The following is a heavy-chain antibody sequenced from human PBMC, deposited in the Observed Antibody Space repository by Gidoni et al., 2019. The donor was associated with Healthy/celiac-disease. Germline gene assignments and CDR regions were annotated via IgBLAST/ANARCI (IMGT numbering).Heavy chain of an antibody. Sequence: EVQLVESVGGLVLPGGSLKLSREGSGFTCSGPAMPWVRKASGKGLEWVGRIRSKANSYATAYAASVKGRFTISRDDSKNTAYLQMNSLKTEDTAVYYCSLMTTVTTDLDYWGQGTLVTVSS. V-gene: IGHV3-73*01. J-gene: IGHJ4*02. D-gene: IGHD4-17*01. CDR3: SLMTTVTTDLDY. CDR1: GFTCSGPA. CDR2: IRSKANSYAT.